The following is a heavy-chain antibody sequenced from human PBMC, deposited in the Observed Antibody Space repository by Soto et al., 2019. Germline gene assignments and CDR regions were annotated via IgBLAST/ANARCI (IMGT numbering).Heavy chain of an antibody. Sequence: GGSLRLSCAASGFTFSSYGMHWVRQAPGKGLEWVAVIWYDGSNKYYADSVKGRFTISRDNSKNTLYLQMNSPRAEDTAVYYCARAGTTYYYDSSGYEGGHYFDYWGQGTLVTVSS. D-gene: IGHD3-22*01. CDR1: GFTFSSYG. J-gene: IGHJ4*02. V-gene: IGHV3-33*01. CDR3: ARAGTTYYYDSSGYEGGHYFDY. CDR2: IWYDGSNK.